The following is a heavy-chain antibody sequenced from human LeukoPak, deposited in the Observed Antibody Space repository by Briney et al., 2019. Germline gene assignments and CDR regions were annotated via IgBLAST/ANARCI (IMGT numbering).Heavy chain of an antibody. J-gene: IGHJ3*02. CDR3: ARGSDYDYVWGSYRPPFDI. CDR1: GGSISSYY. V-gene: IGHV4-59*01. D-gene: IGHD3-16*02. CDR2: IYYSGST. Sequence: SETLSLTCTVSGGSISSYYWSWIRQPPGKGLEWIGYIYYSGSTNYNPSLKSRVTISVDTSKNQFSLKLSSVTAADTAVYYCARGSDYDYVWGSYRPPFDIWGQGTMVTVSS.